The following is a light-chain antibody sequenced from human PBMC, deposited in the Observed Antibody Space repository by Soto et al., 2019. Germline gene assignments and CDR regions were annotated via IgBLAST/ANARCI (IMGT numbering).Light chain of an antibody. J-gene: IGLJ1*01. CDR1: SSDVGGYNY. CDR3: SSYTSSSTHYV. V-gene: IGLV2-14*01. Sequence: QCVLAQPASVSGSPGQSIAISCTGTSSDVGGYNYVSWYQQHPGKAPKLMIYEVSNRPSGVSNRFSGSKSGNTASLTSSGLQAEDEADYYCSSYTSSSTHYVFGTGTKVTV. CDR2: EVS.